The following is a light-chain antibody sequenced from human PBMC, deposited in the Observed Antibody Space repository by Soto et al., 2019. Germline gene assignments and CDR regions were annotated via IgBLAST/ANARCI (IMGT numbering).Light chain of an antibody. V-gene: IGKV3-15*01. CDR3: QQYNDWPPIIT. CDR1: QSVYSN. CDR2: GAS. J-gene: IGKJ3*01. Sequence: IVMTRSPATLSVSPGERATLSCRASQSVYSNLAWYQQKPGQAPRLLIYGASTRATGIPARFSGSGSGTEFTLTISSLQSEDSAVYYCQQYNDWPPIITFGPGTKVDIK.